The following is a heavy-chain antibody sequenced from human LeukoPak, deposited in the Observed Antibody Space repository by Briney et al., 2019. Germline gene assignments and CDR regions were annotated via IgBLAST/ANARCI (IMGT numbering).Heavy chain of an antibody. CDR2: ISGSGGST. D-gene: IGHD1-1*01. J-gene: IGHJ6*02. Sequence: GASLRLSCAASGFTFSSYAMSWVRQAPGKGLEWVSAISGSGGSTYYADSVKGRFTISRDNSKNTLYLQMNSLRAEDTAVYYCATPLEGATGPPSIYYYYYGMDVWGQGTTVTVSS. V-gene: IGHV3-23*01. CDR1: GFTFSSYA. CDR3: ATPLEGATGPPSIYYYYYGMDV.